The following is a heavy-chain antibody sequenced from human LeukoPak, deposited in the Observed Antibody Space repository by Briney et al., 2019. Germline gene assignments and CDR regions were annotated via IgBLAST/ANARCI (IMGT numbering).Heavy chain of an antibody. CDR1: GFTFDDYA. CDR2: ISWNSGSI. Sequence: GRSPRLSCAASGFTFDDYAMHWVRQAPGKGLEWVSGISWNSGSIGYADSVKGRFTISRDNAKNSLYLQMNSLRAEDTALYYCAKDIRIAAAGSPGYFDYWGQGTLVTVSS. J-gene: IGHJ4*02. D-gene: IGHD6-13*01. CDR3: AKDIRIAAAGSPGYFDY. V-gene: IGHV3-9*01.